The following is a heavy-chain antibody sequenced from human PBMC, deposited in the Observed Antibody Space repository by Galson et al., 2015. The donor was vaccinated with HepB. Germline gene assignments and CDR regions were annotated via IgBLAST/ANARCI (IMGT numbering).Heavy chain of an antibody. D-gene: IGHD1-7*01. J-gene: IGHJ4*02. CDR1: GFTFSSYS. CDR2: IRSRSSYI. CDR3: ARDVTGTLHFDY. V-gene: IGHV3-21*01. Sequence: SLRLSCAASGFTFSSYSMNWVRQAPGKGLEWVSSIRSRSSYIYYADSAKGRFTISRDNAKNSLYLQMNSLRAEDTAVYYCARDVTGTLHFDYWGQGTLVTVSS.